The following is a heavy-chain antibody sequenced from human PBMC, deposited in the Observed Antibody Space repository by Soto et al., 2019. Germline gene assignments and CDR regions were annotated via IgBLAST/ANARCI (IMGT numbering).Heavy chain of an antibody. CDR3: AIQRRGVVN. CDR1: GYSFTANS. Sequence: QVHLVQSGAEVKKPGASVRVSCKASGYSFTANSMHWVRQAPGQGLEWMGWINPNNGGTNYARKFQGWVTMTRDTSISTAYMALTRLKSDDTAVYYCAIQRRGVVNWGQGTLVTVSS. J-gene: IGHJ4*02. V-gene: IGHV1-2*04. D-gene: IGHD2-15*01. CDR2: INPNNGGT.